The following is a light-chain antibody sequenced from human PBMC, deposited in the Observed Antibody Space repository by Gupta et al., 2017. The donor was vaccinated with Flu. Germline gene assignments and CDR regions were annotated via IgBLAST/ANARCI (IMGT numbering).Light chain of an antibody. CDR2: QNS. CDR3: QAWDSSTADVV. CDR1: KLGDKD. V-gene: IGLV3-1*01. Sequence: GDKLGDKDVCWDQQKPGQSPMLVIYQNSKRPSGIPERFSGSNSGNTATLTISGTQAMDEADYYCQAWDSSTADVVFGGGTKLTVL. J-gene: IGLJ2*01.